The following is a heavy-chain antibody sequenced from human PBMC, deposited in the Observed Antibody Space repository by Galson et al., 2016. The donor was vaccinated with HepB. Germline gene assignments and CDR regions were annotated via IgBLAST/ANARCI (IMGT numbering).Heavy chain of an antibody. J-gene: IGHJ4*02. D-gene: IGHD3-3*01. CDR2: IDKHGSEK. V-gene: IGHV3-7*03. CDR3: ARGMSVITTFGVLITSLGH. Sequence: SLRLSCAASGFTFSSYAMTWVRQAPGKGLEWVANIDKHGSEKYYVDSVKGRFTISRDNTRKSLYLHMDSLRAEDTAVYYCARGMSVITTFGVLITSLGHWGQGTLVTVSS. CDR1: GFTFSSYA.